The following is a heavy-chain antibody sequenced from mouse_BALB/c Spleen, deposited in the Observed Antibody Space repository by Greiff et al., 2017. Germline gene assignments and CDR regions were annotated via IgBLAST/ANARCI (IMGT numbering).Heavy chain of an antibody. J-gene: IGHJ2*01. V-gene: IGHV1-54*01. CDR3: ARSIGYYFDY. CDR1: GYAFTNYL. Sequence: QVQLKESGAELVRPGTSVKVSCKASGYAFTNYLIEWVKQRPGQGLEWIGVINPGSGGTNYNEKFKGKATLTADKSSSTAYMQLSSLTSDDSAVYFCARSIGYYFDYWGQGTTLTVSS. CDR2: INPGSGGT. D-gene: IGHD2-14*01.